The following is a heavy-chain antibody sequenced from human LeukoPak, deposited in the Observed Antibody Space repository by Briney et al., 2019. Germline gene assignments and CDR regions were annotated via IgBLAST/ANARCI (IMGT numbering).Heavy chain of an antibody. CDR1: RLTFSSYE. CDR2: ISGSGIK. V-gene: IGHV3-48*03. D-gene: IGHD2-8*01. Sequence: PGGPLRPPFAAPRLTFSSYEMNWVGQAPGKGRGWVSYISGSGIKHYADSVKGRFTISRDNAKNSLYLQMNSLRVEDTAVYYCAREDTGVAFDIWGQGTTVTV. CDR3: AREDTGVAFDI. J-gene: IGHJ3*02.